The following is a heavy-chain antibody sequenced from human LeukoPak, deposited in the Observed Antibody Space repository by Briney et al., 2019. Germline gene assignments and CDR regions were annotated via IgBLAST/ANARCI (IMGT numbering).Heavy chain of an antibody. CDR2: INPNSGGT. Sequence: ASVKVSCKASGYTFTSYAMNWVRQAPGQGLEWMGWINPNSGGTNYAQKFQGRVTMTRDTSISTAYMELSRLRSDDTAVYYCATGYSSSWYPYYFDYWGQGTLVTVSS. J-gene: IGHJ4*02. V-gene: IGHV1-2*02. CDR1: GYTFTSYA. D-gene: IGHD6-13*01. CDR3: ATGYSSSWYPYYFDY.